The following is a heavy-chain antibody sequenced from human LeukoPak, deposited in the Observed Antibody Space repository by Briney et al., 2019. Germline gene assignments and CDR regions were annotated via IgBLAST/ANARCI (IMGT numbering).Heavy chain of an antibody. CDR1: GYTFTSYG. CDR3: ATVAQNQDYYDTYYYYYMDV. D-gene: IGHD3-22*01. Sequence: ASVKVSCKASGYTFTSYGISWVRQAPGQGLEWMGWISAYNGNTNYAQKFQGRVTMTEDTSTDTAYMELSSLRSEDTAVYYCATVAQNQDYYDTYYYYYMDVWGKGTTVTISS. J-gene: IGHJ6*03. CDR2: ISAYNGNT. V-gene: IGHV1-18*01.